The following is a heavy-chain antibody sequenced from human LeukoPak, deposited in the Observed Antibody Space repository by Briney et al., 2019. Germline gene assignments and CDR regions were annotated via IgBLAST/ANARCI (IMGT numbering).Heavy chain of an antibody. CDR3: ARQTTSCYCMDV. Sequence: GESLKISCKGSGYSFSSYWIGWVRQMPGKGLEWMGIIYLGDSDTKYSPSFQGQVTISADKSISTAYLQWSSLKASDTATYYCARQTTSCYCMDVWGIGTTVTVSS. CDR1: GYSFSSYW. J-gene: IGHJ6*03. V-gene: IGHV5-51*01. CDR2: IYLGDSDT. D-gene: IGHD2-15*01.